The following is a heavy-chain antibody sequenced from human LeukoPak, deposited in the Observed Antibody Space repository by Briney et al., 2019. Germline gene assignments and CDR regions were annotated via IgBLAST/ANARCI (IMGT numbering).Heavy chain of an antibody. J-gene: IGHJ3*02. V-gene: IGHV4-34*01. D-gene: IGHD3-22*01. CDR2: INHSGST. CDR3: ARGITMIVVENDAFDI. CDR1: GGSISSYY. Sequence: PSETLSLTCTVSGGSISSYYWSWIRQPPGKGLEWIGEINHSGSTNYNPSLKSRVTISVDTSTNQFSLKLSSVTAADTAVYYCARGITMIVVENDAFDIWGQGTMVAVSS.